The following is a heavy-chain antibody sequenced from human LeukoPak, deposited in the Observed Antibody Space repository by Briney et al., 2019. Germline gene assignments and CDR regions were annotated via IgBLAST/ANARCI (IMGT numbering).Heavy chain of an antibody. CDR3: ARAFGVIINGGYFDP. CDR2: IYYSGST. J-gene: IGHJ5*02. D-gene: IGHD3-3*01. V-gene: IGHV4-30-4*01. CDR1: GGSISSGNYY. Sequence: PSETLSLTCTVSGGSISSGNYYWSWIRQPPGKDLEWIGYIYYSGSTYYNPSLKSRITISVDTSKNQFSLKLISMTAADTAVYYCARAFGVIINGGYFDPWGQGTLVTVSS.